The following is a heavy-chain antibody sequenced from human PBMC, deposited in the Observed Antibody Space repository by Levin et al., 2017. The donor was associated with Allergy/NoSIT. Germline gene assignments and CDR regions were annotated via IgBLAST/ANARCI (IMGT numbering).Heavy chain of an antibody. CDR1: GGSISSGGYY. V-gene: IGHV4-31*03. CDR2: IYYSGST. D-gene: IGHD6-13*01. CDR3: ARIAAAPFGACDI. Sequence: SETLSLTCTVSGGSISSGGYYWSWIRQHPGKGLEWIGYIYYSGSTYYNPSLKSRVTISVDTSKNQFSLKLSSVTAADTAVYYCARIAAAPFGACDIWGQGTMVTVSS. J-gene: IGHJ3*02.